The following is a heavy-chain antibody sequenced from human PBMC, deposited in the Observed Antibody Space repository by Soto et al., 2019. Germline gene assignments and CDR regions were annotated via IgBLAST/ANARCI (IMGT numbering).Heavy chain of an antibody. Sequence: SETLSLTCTVSGGSISSNNYYWGWIRQPPGKGLEWIGSIYYSGSPYYNPSLKSRVTVSVDTSKNQFSLRLTSVTAADTAVYFCARIVAGLAGWFDPWGQGIMVPVPS. CDR2: IYYSGSP. V-gene: IGHV4-39*01. CDR3: ARIVAGLAGWFDP. D-gene: IGHD6-19*01. CDR1: GGSISSNNYY. J-gene: IGHJ5*02.